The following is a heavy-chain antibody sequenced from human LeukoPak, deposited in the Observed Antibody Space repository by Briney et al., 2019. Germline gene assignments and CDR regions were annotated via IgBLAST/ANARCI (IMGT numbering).Heavy chain of an antibody. V-gene: IGHV4-39*01. CDR3: ARGRSIVGDTAYDAFDI. Sequence: SETLSLTCTVSGGSISSNIHYWVWIRQPPGKGLEWIGSIYYTGSTYFNPSLKSRVTISVDTSKNQFSLKLSSVTAADTAVYYCARGRSIVGDTAYDAFDIWGQGTMVTVSS. CDR1: GGSISSNIHY. CDR2: IYYTGST. J-gene: IGHJ3*02. D-gene: IGHD1-26*01.